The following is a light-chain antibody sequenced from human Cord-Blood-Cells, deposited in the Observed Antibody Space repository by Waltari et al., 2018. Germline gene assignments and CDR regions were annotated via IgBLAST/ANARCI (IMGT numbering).Light chain of an antibody. V-gene: IGKV1-39*01. CDR3: QQSYST. CDR1: QSISSY. Sequence: DIQMTQSPSSLSASVGDRVTITCRASQSISSYLNWYQQKPGKAPKLLIYAASSLQSGVPSRFSVSGSGTDFTLTISSLQPEDFATYYCQQSYSTFGQGTKVEIK. J-gene: IGKJ1*01. CDR2: AAS.